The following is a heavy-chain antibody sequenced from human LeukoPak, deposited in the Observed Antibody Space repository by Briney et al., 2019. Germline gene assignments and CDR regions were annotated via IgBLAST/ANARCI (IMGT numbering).Heavy chain of an antibody. CDR3: ARGLPAATFDY. D-gene: IGHD2-2*01. V-gene: IGHV1-69*05. CDR2: IIPIFGTA. Sequence: SSVKVSCKASGGTFSSYAISWVRQAPGQGLEWMGRIIPIFGTANYARKFQGRVTITTDESTSIAYMELSSLRSEDTAVYYCARGLPAATFDYWGQGTLVTVSS. J-gene: IGHJ4*02. CDR1: GGTFSSYA.